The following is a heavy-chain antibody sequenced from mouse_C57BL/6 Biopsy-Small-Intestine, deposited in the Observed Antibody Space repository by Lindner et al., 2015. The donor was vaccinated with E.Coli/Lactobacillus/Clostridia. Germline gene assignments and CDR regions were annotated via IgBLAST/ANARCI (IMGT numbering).Heavy chain of an antibody. Sequence: VQLQESGAELVRPGTSVKMSCKASGYTFTNYWIGWAKQRPGHGLEWIGDIYPGGGYTNYNEKFKGKATLTADKSSSTAYMQFSSLTSEDSAIYYCARYYSNYYFDYWGQGTTLTVSS. D-gene: IGHD2-5*01. CDR1: GYTFTNYW. J-gene: IGHJ2*01. CDR2: IYPGGGYT. V-gene: IGHV1-63*01. CDR3: ARYYSNYYFDY.